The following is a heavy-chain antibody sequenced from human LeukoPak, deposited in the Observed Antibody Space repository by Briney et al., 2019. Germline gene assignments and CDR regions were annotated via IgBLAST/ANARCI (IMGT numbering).Heavy chain of an antibody. CDR3: AKDPVTGFFDY. V-gene: IGHV3-23*01. Sequence: PGGSLRLSCAASGFTFSSYWMSWVRQAPGKGLEWVSTFSNSADTAYYADSVKGRFTISRDNSKNTLYLQMNSLRAEDTAVYYCAKDPVTGFFDYWGQGTLVTVSS. D-gene: IGHD1-20*01. CDR2: FSNSADTA. CDR1: GFTFSSYW. J-gene: IGHJ4*02.